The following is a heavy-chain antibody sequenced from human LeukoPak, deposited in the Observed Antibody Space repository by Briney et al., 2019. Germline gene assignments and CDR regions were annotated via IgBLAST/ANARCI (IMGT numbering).Heavy chain of an antibody. CDR2: INHIGST. V-gene: IGHV4-34*01. CDR3: ARVKVPAAPSYYYYYYYMDV. Sequence: SETLSLTCAVSGGSFTGYCWSWIRQPPRTGLEWIGAINHIGSTNSNPPPTRRVTISVDRSKNQFSLKLSSVTAADTAVYYCARVKVPAAPSYYYYYYYMDVWGKGTTVTVSS. D-gene: IGHD2-2*01. J-gene: IGHJ6*03. CDR1: GGSFTGYC.